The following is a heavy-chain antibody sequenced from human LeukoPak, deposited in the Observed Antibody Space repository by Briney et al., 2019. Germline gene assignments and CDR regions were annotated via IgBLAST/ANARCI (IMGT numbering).Heavy chain of an antibody. CDR2: NSAYNGYT. CDR1: GYTLTTYG. D-gene: IGHD4-17*01. Sequence: ASVKVSCKAAGYTLTTYGISWVRQAPGQGLEWMGWNSAYNGYTNYAQKLQGRVTMTTDTSTSTAYMELRSLRSDDTAVYYCARHHYGDYVDYWGQGTLVTVSS. J-gene: IGHJ4*02. V-gene: IGHV1-18*01. CDR3: ARHHYGDYVDY.